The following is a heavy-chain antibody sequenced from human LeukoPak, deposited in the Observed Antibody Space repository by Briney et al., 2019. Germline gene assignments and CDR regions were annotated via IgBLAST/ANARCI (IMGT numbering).Heavy chain of an antibody. D-gene: IGHD3-22*01. CDR1: GVSISSSSYY. V-gene: IGHV4-39*07. CDR3: ARVYDSSGYHPDAFDI. CDR2: IYYSGST. Sequence: SETLSLTCTVSGVSISSSSYYWGWIRQPPGKGLEWIGSIYYSGSTYYNPSLKSRVTISVDTSKNQFSLKLSSVTAADTAVYYCARVYDSSGYHPDAFDIWGQGTMVTVSS. J-gene: IGHJ3*02.